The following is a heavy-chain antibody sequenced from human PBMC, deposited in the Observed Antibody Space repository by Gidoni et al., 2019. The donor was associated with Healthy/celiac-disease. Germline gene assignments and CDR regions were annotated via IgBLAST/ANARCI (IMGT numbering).Heavy chain of an antibody. CDR3: ARPFLVGSTTDWFDP. CDR1: GCTFGNYW. J-gene: IGHJ5*02. V-gene: IGHV3-74*01. Sequence: EVQLVESGGDLVQPGGSLRLSCAASGCTFGNYWMHWVRQAPGKGLVWVSRINSDGSSTSYADSVKGRFTISRDNAKNTLYLQMNSLRPEDTAVYYCARPFLVGSTTDWFDPWGQGTLVTVSS. CDR2: INSDGSST. D-gene: IGHD1-26*01.